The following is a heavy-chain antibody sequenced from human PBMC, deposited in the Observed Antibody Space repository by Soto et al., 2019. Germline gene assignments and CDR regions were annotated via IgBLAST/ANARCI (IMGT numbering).Heavy chain of an antibody. Sequence: GSLRLSCEASGFSVKSNYMIWVRQAPGKGLEWVSILYSGGSTYYVDSVKGRFTISRDNSKNTLFLQMNSLRAEDTAMYYCARAPIKYSGSYFFDYWGQGTQVTVSS. J-gene: IGHJ4*02. D-gene: IGHD1-26*01. CDR2: LYSGGST. CDR1: GFSVKSNY. CDR3: ARAPIKYSGSYFFDY. V-gene: IGHV3-53*01.